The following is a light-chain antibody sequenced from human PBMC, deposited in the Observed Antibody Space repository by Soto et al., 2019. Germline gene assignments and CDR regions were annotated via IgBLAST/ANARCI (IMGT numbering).Light chain of an antibody. CDR2: EVS. CDR3: SSYTSSVAHV. J-gene: IGLJ1*01. CDR1: SSDVGKYDY. Sequence: QSVLTQPPSASGSPGQSVTISCTGTSSDVGKYDYVSWFQHHPGKAPKLIIYEVSNRPSGISNRFSGSKSGNTASLTISGLQAEDEADYYCSSYTSSVAHVFGTGTKVTVL. V-gene: IGLV2-14*01.